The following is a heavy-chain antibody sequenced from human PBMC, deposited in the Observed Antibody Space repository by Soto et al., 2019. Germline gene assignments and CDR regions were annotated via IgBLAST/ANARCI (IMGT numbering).Heavy chain of an antibody. CDR1: GFTFSTYG. CDR2: ISYDGKNK. D-gene: IGHD2-2*01. CDR3: AKGQHCSSTSCYFYHYGMDV. V-gene: IGHV3-30*18. Sequence: QVQLVESGGGVVQPGRSLRLSCVAPGFTFSTYGMHWVRQAPGKGLEWVAVISYDGKNKYYADSVKGRLTISRDNSKNTVYLQMSRLRGEDTAVYYCAKGQHCSSTSCYFYHYGMDVWGQGTTVAVTS. J-gene: IGHJ6*02.